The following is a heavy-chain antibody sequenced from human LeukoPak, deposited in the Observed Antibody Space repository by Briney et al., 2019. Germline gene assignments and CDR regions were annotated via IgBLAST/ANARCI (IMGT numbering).Heavy chain of an antibody. J-gene: IGHJ4*02. CDR1: GFTFSSYA. D-gene: IGHD5-18*01. Sequence: GGSLRLSCAASGFTFSSYAMHWVRQAPGKGLEWVAVISYDGSNEYYADSVKGRLTISRDNSKNTLYLQMNSLRAEDTAVYYCARDAQNIGYSYGQFDYWGQGTLVTVSS. CDR2: ISYDGSNE. CDR3: ARDAQNIGYSYGQFDY. V-gene: IGHV3-30-3*01.